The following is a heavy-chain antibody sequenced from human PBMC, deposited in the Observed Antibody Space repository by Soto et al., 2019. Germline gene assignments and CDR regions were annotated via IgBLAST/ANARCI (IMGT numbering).Heavy chain of an antibody. Sequence: QVQLQQWGAGLLKPSETLSLTCAVYGGSFSGYYWSWIRQPPGKGLEWIGEINHSGSTNYNPSLKSRVTISVDTSKNQFSLKLSSVTAADTAVYYCASLLAWGAVPRGQGTLVTVSS. CDR1: GGSFSGYY. CDR3: ASLLAWGAVP. J-gene: IGHJ4*02. V-gene: IGHV4-34*01. CDR2: INHSGST. D-gene: IGHD7-27*01.